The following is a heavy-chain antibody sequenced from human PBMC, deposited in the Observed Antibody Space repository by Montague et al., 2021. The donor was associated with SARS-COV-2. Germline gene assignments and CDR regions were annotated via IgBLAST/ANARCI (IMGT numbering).Heavy chain of an antibody. CDR3: PRKASRCITIFGVVTASYYFDY. J-gene: IGHJ4*02. CDR2: INYSGST. D-gene: IGHD3-3*01. CDR1: GGSISSSSYY. V-gene: IGHV4-39*01. Sequence: SETLSLTCTVAGGSISSSSYYWGWIRQPPGNGLEWMGGINYSGSTYYKPSLKIRVTMSVDTSKNQFSLKLSSVTAADTAVYYCPRKASRCITIFGVVTASYYFDYWGQGTLVTVSS.